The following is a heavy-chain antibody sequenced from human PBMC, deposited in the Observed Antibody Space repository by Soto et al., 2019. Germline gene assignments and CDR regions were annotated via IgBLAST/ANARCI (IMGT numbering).Heavy chain of an antibody. D-gene: IGHD3-22*01. CDR2: IIPIFGTA. J-gene: IGHJ6*02. CDR1: GGTFSSYA. Sequence: SVKVSCKASGGTFSSYAISWVRQAPGQGLEWMGGIIPIFGTANYAQKFQGRVTIAADKSTSTAYMELSSLRSEDTAVYYCANSAQGDSSGYGSYYYYGMDVWGQGTTVTVSS. CDR3: ANSAQGDSSGYGSYYYYGMDV. V-gene: IGHV1-69*06.